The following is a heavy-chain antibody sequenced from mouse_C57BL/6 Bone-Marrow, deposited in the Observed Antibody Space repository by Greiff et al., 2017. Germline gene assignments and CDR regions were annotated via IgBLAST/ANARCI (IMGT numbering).Heavy chain of an antibody. CDR2: IRSKWNNYAT. CDR1: GFSFNTYA. D-gene: IGHD1-2*01. Sequence: GGGLVQPKGSLKVSCAASGFSFNTYAMNWVRQAPGKGLEWVARIRSKWNNYATYYADSVKDRFNISCDDSESMLNLQMNNLKTEDAAVYCCVRNLGEMFGYWG. V-gene: IGHV10-1*01. J-gene: IGHJ1*01. CDR3: VRNLGEMFGY.